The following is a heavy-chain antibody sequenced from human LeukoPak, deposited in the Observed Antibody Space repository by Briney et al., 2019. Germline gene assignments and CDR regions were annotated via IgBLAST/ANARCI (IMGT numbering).Heavy chain of an antibody. D-gene: IGHD3-10*01. Sequence: SETLSLTCTVSGGSITSYHYSWIRQPPGKGLEWIGYIYYSGSTNYNPSLKSRVTISVDTSKNQFSLKLSSVTAADTAVYYCARDLSLFFGSGSPYYYGMDVWGQGTTVTVSS. V-gene: IGHV4-59*01. CDR3: ARDLSLFFGSGSPYYYGMDV. J-gene: IGHJ6*02. CDR2: IYYSGST. CDR1: GGSITSYH.